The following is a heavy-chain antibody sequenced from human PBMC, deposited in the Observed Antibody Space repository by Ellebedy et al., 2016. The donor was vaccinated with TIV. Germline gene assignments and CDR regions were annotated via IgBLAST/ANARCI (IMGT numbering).Heavy chain of an antibody. J-gene: IGHJ4*02. CDR3: SRRISSGREYFFDF. V-gene: IGHV1-18*01. D-gene: IGHD6-19*01. Sequence: AASVKVSCKASGYTFNSFGVNWVRQAPGQGLEWMGWINAHNGNTNYEQNFQDRVNLTMDISTNTAYMELRSLRPDDTAVYFCSRRISSGREYFFDFWGQGTLVSVSS. CDR1: GYTFNSFG. CDR2: INAHNGNT.